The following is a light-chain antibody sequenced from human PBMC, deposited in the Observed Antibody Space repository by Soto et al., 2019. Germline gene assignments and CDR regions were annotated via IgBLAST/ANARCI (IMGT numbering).Light chain of an antibody. Sequence: QSVLTKSVSVYGAPGRAITISCTGTSSDVGNYNYVSWYQQHPGEVPKLIIFNVNNRPSGVSNRFSGSKSGNTASLTISGLQAEDEADYYCSSFTRSTTYVFGTGNKVTV. CDR1: SSDVGNYNY. J-gene: IGLJ1*01. CDR3: SSFTRSTTYV. CDR2: NVN. V-gene: IGLV2-14*01.